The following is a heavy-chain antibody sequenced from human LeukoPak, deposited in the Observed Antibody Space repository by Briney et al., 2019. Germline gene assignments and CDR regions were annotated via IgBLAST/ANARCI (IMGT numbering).Heavy chain of an antibody. D-gene: IGHD6-19*01. CDR1: GFTFSSYS. CDR2: ISSSSSTI. J-gene: IGHJ5*02. V-gene: IGHV3-48*04. CDR3: ARDGYSSGWYVGSGWFDP. Sequence: GGSLRLSCAASGFTFSSYSMNWVRQAPGKGLEWVSYISSSSSTIYYADSVKGRFTISRDNAKNSLYLQMNSLRAEDTAVYYCARDGYSSGWYVGSGWFDPWGQGTLVTVSS.